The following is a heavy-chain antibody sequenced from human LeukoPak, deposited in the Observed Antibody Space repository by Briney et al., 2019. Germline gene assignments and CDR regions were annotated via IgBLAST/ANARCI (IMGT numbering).Heavy chain of an antibody. V-gene: IGHV4-61*02. CDR2: VYTSGST. Sequence: SETLSLTCTVSGGSISSGSYYWNWIRQPAGKGLEGIGRVYTSGSTTYNPSLKSRVTISLDTSKTHFSLTLNSVTAAHTAVYYGATDMGTVSDAFDIWGQGTMVSVSS. CDR1: GGSISSGSYY. J-gene: IGHJ3*02. CDR3: ATDMGTVSDAFDI. D-gene: IGHD3-10*01.